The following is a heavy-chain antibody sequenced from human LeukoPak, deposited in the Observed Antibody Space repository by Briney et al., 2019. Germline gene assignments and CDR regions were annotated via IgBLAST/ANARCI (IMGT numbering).Heavy chain of an antibody. V-gene: IGHV1-2*02. D-gene: IGHD5-18*01. CDR3: ARAGNLYSYGYGTNGPKNWFDP. Sequence: GASVKVSCKASGYTFTGYYMHWVRQAPGQGLEWMGWINPNSGGTNYAQKFQGRVTMTRDTSISTAYMELSRLRSDDTAVYYCARAGNLYSYGYGTNGPKNWFDPWGQGTLVTVSS. CDR2: INPNSGGT. CDR1: GYTFTGYY. J-gene: IGHJ5*02.